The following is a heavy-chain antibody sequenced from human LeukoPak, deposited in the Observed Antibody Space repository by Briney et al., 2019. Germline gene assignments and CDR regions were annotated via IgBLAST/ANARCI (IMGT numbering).Heavy chain of an antibody. Sequence: ASVKVSCKASGYTFTNYGISWVRQAPGQGLEWMGWISAYNGNTNYAQKLQGRVTMTTDTSTSTAYMELRSLRSDDTAVYYCARKDYGDYNGDYWGQGTLVTVSS. CDR1: GYTFTNYG. CDR2: ISAYNGNT. J-gene: IGHJ4*02. V-gene: IGHV1-18*01. D-gene: IGHD4-17*01. CDR3: ARKDYGDYNGDY.